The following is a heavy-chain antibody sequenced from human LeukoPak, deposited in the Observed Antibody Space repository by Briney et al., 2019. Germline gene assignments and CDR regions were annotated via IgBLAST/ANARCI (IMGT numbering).Heavy chain of an antibody. V-gene: IGHV3-30*18. CDR2: ISYDGSNK. J-gene: IGHJ4*02. D-gene: IGHD3-22*01. CDR3: AKDESEDYYDSSGYTDLFDY. CDR1: GFTFSSYS. Sequence: GGSLRLSCAASGFTFSSYSMNWVRQAPGKGLEWVAVISYDGSNKYYADSVKGRFTISRDNSKNTLYLQMNSLRAEDTAVYYCAKDESEDYYDSSGYTDLFDYWGQGTLVTVSS.